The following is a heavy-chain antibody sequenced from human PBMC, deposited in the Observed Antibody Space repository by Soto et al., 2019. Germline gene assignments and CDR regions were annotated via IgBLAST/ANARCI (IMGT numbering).Heavy chain of an antibody. CDR1: GFTFSSYG. CDR3: ARGFRFGELLAYFDY. Sequence: GGSLRLSCAASGFTFSSYGMHWVRQAPGKGLEWVAVIWYDGSNKYYADSVKGRFTISRDNSKNTLYLQMNSLRAEDTAVYYWARGFRFGELLAYFDYWGQGTLVTVSS. J-gene: IGHJ4*02. V-gene: IGHV3-33*01. D-gene: IGHD3-10*01. CDR2: IWYDGSNK.